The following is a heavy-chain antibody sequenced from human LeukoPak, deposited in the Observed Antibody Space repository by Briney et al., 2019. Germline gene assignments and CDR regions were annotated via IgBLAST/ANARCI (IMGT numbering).Heavy chain of an antibody. D-gene: IGHD1-26*01. CDR2: IYYSGGT. V-gene: IGHV4-59*01. J-gene: IGHJ3*02. CDR1: GGSISSYY. CDR3: AREVVVGATAGAFDI. Sequence: SETLSLTCTVSGGSISSYYWSWIRQPPGKGLEWIGYIYYSGGTNYNPSLKSRVTISVDTSKNQFSLKLSSVTAADTAVYYCAREVVVGATAGAFDIWGQGTMVTVSS.